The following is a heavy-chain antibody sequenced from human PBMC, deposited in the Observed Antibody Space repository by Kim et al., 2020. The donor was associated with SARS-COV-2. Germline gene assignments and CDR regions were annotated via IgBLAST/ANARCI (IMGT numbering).Heavy chain of an antibody. CDR3: ARQAKQAYFDF. CDR2: IYPDDSDT. J-gene: IGHJ4*02. V-gene: IGHV5-51*01. Sequence: GESLKISCKSSGYSFTNYWIGWLRQMPGKGLEWMGVIYPDDSDTTYSPSFQGQVTISADKSISTAYLQWISLKASDTAMYYCARQAKQAYFDFWAQGTLVTVSS. CDR1: GYSFTNYW.